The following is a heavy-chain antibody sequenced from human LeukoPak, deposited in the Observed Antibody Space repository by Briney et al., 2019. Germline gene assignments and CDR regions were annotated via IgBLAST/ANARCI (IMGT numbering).Heavy chain of an antibody. D-gene: IGHD3-9*01. CDR3: AKDQDVLRYFDWEIDY. J-gene: IGHJ4*02. CDR2: ISYDGSNK. V-gene: IGHV3-30*18. CDR1: GLTFSSYG. Sequence: GGSLRLSCAASGLTFSSYGMHWVRQAPGKGLEWVAVISYDGSNKYYADSVKGRFTISRDNSKNTLYLQMNSLRAEDTAVYYCAKDQDVLRYFDWEIDYWGQGTLVTVSS.